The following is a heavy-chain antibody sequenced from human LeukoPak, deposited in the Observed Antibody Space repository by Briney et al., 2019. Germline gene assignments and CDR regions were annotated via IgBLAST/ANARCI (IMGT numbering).Heavy chain of an antibody. CDR1: GFTVSSNY. CDR2: IYSGGST. D-gene: IGHD6-19*01. Sequence: GGSLRLSCAVSGFTVSSNYMSWVRQAPGKGLEWVSVIYSGGSTYYADSVKGRFTISRDNSKNTLYLQMNSLRAEDTAVYYCARAAYSSGWYLDYWGQGTLVTVSS. J-gene: IGHJ4*02. V-gene: IGHV3-53*01. CDR3: ARAAYSSGWYLDY.